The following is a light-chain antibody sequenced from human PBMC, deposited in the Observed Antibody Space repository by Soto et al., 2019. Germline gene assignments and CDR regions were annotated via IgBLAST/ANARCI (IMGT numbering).Light chain of an antibody. Sequence: DIQMTQSPSSLSASVGDRVTITCRASQGISNYLAWYQQKPGKVPKLLIYAASTLQSGVPSRFSGSGSGTDFTLTISSLQPEDVAAYYCQQNNSALTFGPGTKVDI. CDR2: AAS. V-gene: IGKV1-27*01. CDR1: QGISNY. J-gene: IGKJ3*01. CDR3: QQNNSALT.